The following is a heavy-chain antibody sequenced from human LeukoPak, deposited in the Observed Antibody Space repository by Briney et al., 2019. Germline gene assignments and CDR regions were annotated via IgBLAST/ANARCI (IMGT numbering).Heavy chain of an antibody. CDR1: GYTFTSYD. Sequence: ASVNVSCKASGYTFTSYDINWVGPATGQGLEGMGWMNPNSGNTGYPQRFQGRVTITRYTSISTAYMELSSLRSDDTAVYFCARAEYYGSGSYFTESYYYMDVWGKGTTVTVSS. J-gene: IGHJ6*03. CDR3: ARAEYYGSGSYFTESYYYMDV. V-gene: IGHV1-8*01. D-gene: IGHD3-10*01. CDR2: MNPNSGNT.